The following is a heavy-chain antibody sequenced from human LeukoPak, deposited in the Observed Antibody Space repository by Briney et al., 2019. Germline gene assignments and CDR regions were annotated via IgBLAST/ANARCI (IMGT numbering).Heavy chain of an antibody. CDR2: INHSGST. V-gene: IGHV4-34*01. Sequence: SETLSLTCAVYGGSFSGYYWSWIRQPPGKGLEWIGEINHSGSTNYNPSLKSRVTISVDTSKNQFSLKMSSVTAADTAVYYCARNVELMYYAFDVWGQGTMVTVSS. CDR1: GGSFSGYY. CDR3: ARNVELMYYAFDV. J-gene: IGHJ3*01. D-gene: IGHD2-8*01.